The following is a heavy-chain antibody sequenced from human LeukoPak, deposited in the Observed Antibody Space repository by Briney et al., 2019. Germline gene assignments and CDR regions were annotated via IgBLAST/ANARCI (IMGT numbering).Heavy chain of an antibody. D-gene: IGHD1-26*01. CDR3: AKGPTVGTAEPLDY. J-gene: IGHJ4*02. V-gene: IGHV4-4*07. Sequence: SETLSLTCTVSGGSISAYYWSWIRQPPGKGLEWIGRVCDTGTTNYNPSFMSRVTMSIDTSKNQFSLKLTSVTAADTAVYSCAKGPTVGTAEPLDYWGQGTLVTVSS. CDR2: VCDTGTT. CDR1: GGSISAYY.